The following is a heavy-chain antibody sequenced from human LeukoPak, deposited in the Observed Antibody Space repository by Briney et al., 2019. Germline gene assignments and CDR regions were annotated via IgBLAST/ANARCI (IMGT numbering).Heavy chain of an antibody. V-gene: IGHV3-20*04. CDR3: FVMGATITPHY. J-gene: IGHJ4*02. CDR1: GFTFDDYG. D-gene: IGHD5-12*01. Sequence: VGCLRLSCAASGFTFDDYGMSWVRQAPGKGLEWVSGINWNGGSTGYADSVKGRFTISRDNAKNSLYLQMNSLRAEDTALYYCFVMGATITPHYWGQRTLVSVPT. CDR2: INWNGGST.